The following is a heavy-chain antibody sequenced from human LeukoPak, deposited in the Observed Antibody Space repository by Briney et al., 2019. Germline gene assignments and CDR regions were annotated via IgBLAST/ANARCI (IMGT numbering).Heavy chain of an antibody. D-gene: IGHD4-4*01. V-gene: IGHV4-59*01. Sequence: SETLSLTCTVSGGSISSYYWRWIRQSPGKGLEWIGDIYYSGSTNYNPSLKSRVTISLDTSKNHFSLHLTSVTAADTAVYYCARGVSNYYFDYWGQGTLVTVSS. J-gene: IGHJ4*02. CDR3: ARGVSNYYFDY. CDR2: IYYSGST. CDR1: GGSISSYY.